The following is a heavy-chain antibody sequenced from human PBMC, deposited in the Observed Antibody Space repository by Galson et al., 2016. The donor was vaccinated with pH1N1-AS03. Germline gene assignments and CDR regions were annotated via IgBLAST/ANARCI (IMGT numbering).Heavy chain of an antibody. CDR3: ARDRHFYDYIWGTYRYDWYLDL. CDR1: GFTFSSHG. D-gene: IGHD3-16*02. CDR2: IWHDGSEK. V-gene: IGHV3-33*01. Sequence: SLRLSCAASGFTFSSHGMRWVRQTPGKGLEWVAVIWHDGSEKYYADSVKGRFTISRDNSKDTLYLQMNSLRAEDTAVYYCARDRHFYDYIWGTYRYDWYLDLWGRGTLFTVSS. J-gene: IGHJ2*01.